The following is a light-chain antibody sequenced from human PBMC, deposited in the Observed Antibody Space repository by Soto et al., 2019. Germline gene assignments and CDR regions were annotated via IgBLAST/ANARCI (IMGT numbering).Light chain of an antibody. V-gene: IGKV1-9*01. Sequence: DIQLTRSPSFLSASVGDRVTITCRASQGVSSYLAWYQQKPGKAPKLLIYAASTLQSGVPSRFSGSGSGTEFTLTSRSLQPEDFATYYCQQLNSYQWTFGQGTKVEIK. CDR2: AAS. J-gene: IGKJ1*01. CDR3: QQLNSYQWT. CDR1: QGVSSY.